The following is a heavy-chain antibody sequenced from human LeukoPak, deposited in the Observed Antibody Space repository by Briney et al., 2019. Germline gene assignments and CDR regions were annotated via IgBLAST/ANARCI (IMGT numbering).Heavy chain of an antibody. CDR2: IYYSGSA. CDR1: GGSVSSGSYY. Sequence: SETLSLTCTVSGGSVSSGSYYWSWIRQPPGKGLEWIGYIYYSGSAKYNPSLKSRVTISVDTSKNQFSLKLTSVTAADTAVYYCARGFGDWGLSWFDPWGQGTLVTVSS. V-gene: IGHV4-61*01. J-gene: IGHJ5*02. D-gene: IGHD3-10*01. CDR3: ARGFGDWGLSWFDP.